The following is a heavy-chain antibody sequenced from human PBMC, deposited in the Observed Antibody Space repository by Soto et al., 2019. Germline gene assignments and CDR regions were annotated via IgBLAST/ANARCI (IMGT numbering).Heavy chain of an antibody. Sequence: SETLSLTCTVSGGSISSYYWSWIRQPPGKGLEWIGYIYYSGSTNYNPSLKSRVTISVDTSKNQFSLKLSSVTAADTAVYYCARSENCSGGSCHWYYFDYWGQGTLVTAPQ. D-gene: IGHD2-15*01. J-gene: IGHJ4*02. CDR3: ARSENCSGGSCHWYYFDY. CDR2: IYYSGST. CDR1: GGSISSYY. V-gene: IGHV4-59*01.